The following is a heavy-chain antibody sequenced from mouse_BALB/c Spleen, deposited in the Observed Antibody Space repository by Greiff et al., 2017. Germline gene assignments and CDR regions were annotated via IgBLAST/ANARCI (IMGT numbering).Heavy chain of an antibody. Sequence: VQVVESGPGLVAPSQSLSITCTVSGFSLTSYGVHWVRQPPGKGLEWLGVIWAGGSTNYNSALMSRLSISKDNSKSQVFLKMNSLQTDDTAMYYCARDDTTATDAMDYWGQGTSVTVSS. CDR1: GFSLTSYG. J-gene: IGHJ4*01. D-gene: IGHD1-2*01. CDR2: IWAGGST. V-gene: IGHV2-9*02. CDR3: ARDDTTATDAMDY.